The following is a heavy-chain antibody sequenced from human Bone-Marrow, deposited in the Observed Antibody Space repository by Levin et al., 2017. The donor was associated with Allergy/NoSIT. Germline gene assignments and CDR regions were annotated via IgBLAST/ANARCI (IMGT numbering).Heavy chain of an antibody. CDR2: ILYDGSKK. V-gene: IGHV3-30*18. J-gene: IGHJ4*02. CDR3: AKGKRQFCTSTSCLIDE. Sequence: GALRLSCAASGFPFSTHAMHWVRQAPGKGLEWVAVILYDGSKKYYADSVKGRFTISRDDSNNTLSLQMNDLRAEDTAVYYCAKGKRQFCTSTSCLIDEWGQGTLVTVSS. CDR1: GFPFSTHA. D-gene: IGHD2-2*01.